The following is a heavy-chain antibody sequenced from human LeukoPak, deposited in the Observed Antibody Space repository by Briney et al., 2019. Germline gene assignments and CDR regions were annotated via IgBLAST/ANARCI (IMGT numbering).Heavy chain of an antibody. CDR1: GYTFTSYD. Sequence: GASVKVSCKASGYTFTSYDINWVRQATGKGLEWMGLMNPHSCNTGYAQKLQGRVTLTRDTSISTAYMELRSLRSEDTAVYYCARGDYWGQGTLVTVSS. J-gene: IGHJ4*02. V-gene: IGHV1-8*01. CDR3: ARGDY. CDR2: MNPHSCNT.